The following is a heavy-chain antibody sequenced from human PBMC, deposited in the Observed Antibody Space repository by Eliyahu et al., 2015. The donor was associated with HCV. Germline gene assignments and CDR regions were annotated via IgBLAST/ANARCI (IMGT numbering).Heavy chain of an antibody. CDR2: IYPXDSDT. Sequence: YSFTSYWXGWVRXMPGKGLEWMGIIYPXDSDTRYSPSFQGQVTISADXSISTAYLQWSSLKASDTAMYYCARTTYDYVWGSYFFDYWGQGTLVTVSS. J-gene: IGHJ4*02. CDR1: YSFTSYW. D-gene: IGHD3-16*01. CDR3: ARTTYDYVWGSYFFDY. V-gene: IGHV5-51*01.